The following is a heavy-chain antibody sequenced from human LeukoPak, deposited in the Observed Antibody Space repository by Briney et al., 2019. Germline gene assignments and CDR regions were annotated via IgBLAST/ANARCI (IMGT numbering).Heavy chain of an antibody. CDR2: ISSSGSTI. J-gene: IGHJ4*02. CDR3: ARMYYDFWSGIYPIGY. CDR1: GFTFSSYE. Sequence: GGSLRLSCAASGFTFSSYEMSWVRQAPGKGLEWVSYISSSGSTIYYADSVKGRFTISRDNAKNSLYLQMNSLRAEDTAVYYCARMYYDFWSGIYPIGYWGQGTLVTVSS. D-gene: IGHD3-3*01. V-gene: IGHV3-48*03.